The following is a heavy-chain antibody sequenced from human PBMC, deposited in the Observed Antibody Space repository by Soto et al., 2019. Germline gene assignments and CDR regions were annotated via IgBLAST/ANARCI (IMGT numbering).Heavy chain of an antibody. J-gene: IGHJ4*02. D-gene: IGHD3-9*01. CDR3: TKGSHYDILTAYHAFDF. Sequence: EVQLLESGGGLEQPGGSLRLSCAASGFTFSNYALNWVRHAPGKGLEWVSGISGGGGGTHYTDSVKGRFTISRDNSKNTVVLQMNSLRAEDTAVYFCTKGSHYDILTAYHAFDFWGPGTLVTVSS. V-gene: IGHV3-23*01. CDR2: ISGGGGGT. CDR1: GFTFSNYA.